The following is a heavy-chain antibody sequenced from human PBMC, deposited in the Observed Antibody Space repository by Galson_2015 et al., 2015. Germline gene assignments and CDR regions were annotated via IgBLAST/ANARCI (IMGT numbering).Heavy chain of an antibody. Sequence: SVKVSCKASGYTFTGYYLHWVRQAPGQGLEWMGWIDLVNGNTKYPQKFQGRVSFTRDTSASTAYMEVNILTSEDTAVYYCARYGSGSFAYWGQGTLVTVSS. V-gene: IGHV1-3*01. CDR1: GYTFTGYY. J-gene: IGHJ4*02. D-gene: IGHD3-10*01. CDR3: ARYGSGSFAY. CDR2: IDLVNGNT.